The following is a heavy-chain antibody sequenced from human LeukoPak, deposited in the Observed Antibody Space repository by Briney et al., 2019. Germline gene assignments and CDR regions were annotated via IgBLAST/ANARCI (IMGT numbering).Heavy chain of an antibody. CDR1: GFTFSSYS. Sequence: PGGSLRLSCAASGFTFSSYSMMWVRQAPGKGLEWVSYISSSSTTIHYADSVKGRFTISRDNSKNTLYLQMNSLRAEDTAVYYCAKDRESYYCSTTNCYLDYWGQGTLVTVSS. V-gene: IGHV3-48*01. CDR3: AKDRESYYCSTTNCYLDY. CDR2: ISSSSTTI. D-gene: IGHD2-2*01. J-gene: IGHJ4*02.